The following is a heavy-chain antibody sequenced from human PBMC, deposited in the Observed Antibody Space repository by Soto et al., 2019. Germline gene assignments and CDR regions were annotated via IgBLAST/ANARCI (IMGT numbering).Heavy chain of an antibody. CDR2: ISSSGSTI. CDR3: ARDSHITSPPGKLGMDV. J-gene: IGHJ6*02. Sequence: GGSLRLSCAASGFTFSDYYMSWIRQAPGKGLEWVSYISSSGSTIYYADSVKGRFTISRDNAKNSLYLQMNSLRAEDTAVYYCARDSHITSPPGKLGMDVWGQGTTVTVSS. D-gene: IGHD3-10*01. CDR1: GFTFSDYY. V-gene: IGHV3-11*01.